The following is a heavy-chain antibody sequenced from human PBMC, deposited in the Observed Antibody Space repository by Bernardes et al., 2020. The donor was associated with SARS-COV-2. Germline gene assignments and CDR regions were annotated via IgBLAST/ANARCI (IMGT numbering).Heavy chain of an antibody. Sequence: GGSLRLSCAASGFSLSNAWMSWVRQGPRGGLDWVGHIKRTTDGGTTDYAAPVKGRVSISRDDSKNTLYLEMNSLKTEDTAVYFCTTGIDYYDSSGYYHDASDIWGAGTTVTVSP. CDR2: IKRTTDGGTT. CDR1: GFSLSNAW. J-gene: IGHJ3*02. D-gene: IGHD3-22*01. CDR3: TTGIDYYDSSGYYHDASDI. V-gene: IGHV3-15*01.